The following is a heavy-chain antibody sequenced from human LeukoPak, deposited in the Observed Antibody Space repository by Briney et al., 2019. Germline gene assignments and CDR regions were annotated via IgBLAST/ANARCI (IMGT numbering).Heavy chain of an antibody. CDR3: ARGPYDGTYYFDD. J-gene: IGHJ4*02. CDR2: IVPFRDMT. D-gene: IGHD3-16*01. V-gene: IGHV1-69*04. CDR1: GGTFSTYA. Sequence: SVKVSCKVSGGTFSTYAITWVRQARGHGLEWVGRIVPFRDMTNYAQRFQDRVTITADKSANIAYMEPSSLISEDTAVYYCARGPYDGTYYFDDWGQGTLVTVSS.